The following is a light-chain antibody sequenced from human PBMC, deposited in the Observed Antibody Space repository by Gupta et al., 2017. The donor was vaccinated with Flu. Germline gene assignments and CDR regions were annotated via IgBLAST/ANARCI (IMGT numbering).Light chain of an antibody. V-gene: IGKV1-39*01. CDR1: QSISSY. CDR3: QQTYIYPYA. Sequence: DIQMTQSPSSLSASVGDRVTITCRASQSISSYLHWYQQRPGKAPKLLIYAASTLQSGVPSRFSGSGAGTDFALTITRLEPEDFAAYFCQQTYIYPYAFGKGTKLEIK. J-gene: IGKJ2*01. CDR2: AAS.